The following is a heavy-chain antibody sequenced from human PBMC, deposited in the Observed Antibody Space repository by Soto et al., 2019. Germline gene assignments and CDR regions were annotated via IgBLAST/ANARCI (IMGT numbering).Heavy chain of an antibody. D-gene: IGHD1-26*01. CDR3: ARDPYSGSYPYFDY. J-gene: IGHJ4*02. CDR1: GGTFSSYA. CDR2: IIPIFGTA. Sequence: GASVKVSCKASGGTFSSYAISWVRHAPGQGLEWMGGIIPIFGTANYAQKFQGRVTITADESTSTAYMELSSLRSEDTAVYYCARDPYSGSYPYFDYWGQGTLVTVSS. V-gene: IGHV1-69*13.